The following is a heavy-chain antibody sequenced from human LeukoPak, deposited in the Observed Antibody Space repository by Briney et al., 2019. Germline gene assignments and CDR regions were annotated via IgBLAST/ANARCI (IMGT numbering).Heavy chain of an antibody. CDR1: GFTFSSYA. J-gene: IGHJ4*02. CDR3: AKDGSQLLWFGEFLGYFDD. Sequence: PGGSLRLSCAASGFTFSSYAMSWVRQAPGKGLEWVSAISGSGGSTYYADSVKGRFTISRDNSKNTLYLQMNSLRAEDTAVYYCAKDGSQLLWFGEFLGYFDDWGQGTLVTVSS. CDR2: ISGSGGST. V-gene: IGHV3-23*01. D-gene: IGHD3-10*01.